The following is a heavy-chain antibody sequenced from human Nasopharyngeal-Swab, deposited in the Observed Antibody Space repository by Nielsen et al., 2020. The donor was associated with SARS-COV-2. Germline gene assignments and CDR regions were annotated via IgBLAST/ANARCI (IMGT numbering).Heavy chain of an antibody. V-gene: IGHV2-70*20. J-gene: IGHJ4*02. CDR3: GRISPHDFHIDY. CDR1: EFLLSTSGMC. CDR2: IDWGDDK. Sequence: SGPTLAKPTQTFRLTCTFPEFLLSTSGMCVTWVRQPPGKPLEWPAHIDWGDDKYYSTSLKTRLTISKDTSNNQVVLTMANMDPGDTATYYCGRISPHDFHIDYWGQGTLVTVSS. D-gene: IGHD2-21*02.